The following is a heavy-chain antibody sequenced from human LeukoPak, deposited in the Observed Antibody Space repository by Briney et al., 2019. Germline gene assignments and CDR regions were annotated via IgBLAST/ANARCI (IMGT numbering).Heavy chain of an antibody. V-gene: IGHV3-30*03. J-gene: IGHJ4*02. CDR1: GFTFSSYG. Sequence: GGSLRLSCAASGFTFSSYGMHWVRQAPGKGLEWVAVISYDGSNKYYADSVKGRFTISRDNAKNSLYLEMTNLRAEDTAVYYCASGSPAGDYWGQGTLVTVSS. CDR2: ISYDGSNK. CDR3: ASGSPAGDY. D-gene: IGHD1-26*01.